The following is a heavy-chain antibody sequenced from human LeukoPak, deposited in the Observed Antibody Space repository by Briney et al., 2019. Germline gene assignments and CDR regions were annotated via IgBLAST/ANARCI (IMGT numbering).Heavy chain of an antibody. CDR1: GFTFSTDA. CDR2: ISGSGGDT. Sequence: GGSLRLSCAASGFTFSTDAMTWVRQAPGQGVQWFSAISGSGGDTYYEDSVKGRFTISRDNSKNMMYLQMNSLRAEDTAVYYCARDSSGWSKNYWGQGTLVTVSS. V-gene: IGHV3-23*01. D-gene: IGHD6-19*01. J-gene: IGHJ4*02. CDR3: ARDSSGWSKNY.